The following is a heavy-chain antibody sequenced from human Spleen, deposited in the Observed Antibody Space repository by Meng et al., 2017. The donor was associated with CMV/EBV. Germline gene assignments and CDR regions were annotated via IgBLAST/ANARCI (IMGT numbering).Heavy chain of an antibody. Sequence: ASVKVSCKASGNTFTSYSMHWDRQAPGQGLEWMRILNPTGGRTSYAQKVQGRVTMTRDTSISTAYMELSRLRSDDTAVYYCARVRGIRYSGSYYLDYWGQGTLVTVSS. CDR2: LNPTGGRT. CDR1: GNTFTSYS. CDR3: ARVRGIRYSGSYYLDY. D-gene: IGHD1-26*01. J-gene: IGHJ4*02. V-gene: IGHV1-46*01.